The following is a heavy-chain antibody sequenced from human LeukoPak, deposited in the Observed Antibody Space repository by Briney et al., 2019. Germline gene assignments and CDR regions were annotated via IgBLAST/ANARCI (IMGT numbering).Heavy chain of an antibody. D-gene: IGHD3-3*01. CDR2: IYYSGST. CDR1: GGSISSGNYY. CDR3: ARLFGVMRDFDY. Sequence: PSETLSLTRTVSGGSISSGNYYWSWIRQPPGRGLEWIGYIYYSGSTYYNPSLKSRVTISADTSENQLSLKVSSVTAADTAVYYCARLFGVMRDFDYWGQGTLVTVSS. V-gene: IGHV4-30-4*08. J-gene: IGHJ4*02.